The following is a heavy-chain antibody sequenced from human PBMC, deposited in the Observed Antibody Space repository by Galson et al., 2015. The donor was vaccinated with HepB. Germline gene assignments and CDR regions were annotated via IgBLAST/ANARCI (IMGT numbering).Heavy chain of an antibody. CDR3: VRNRADLVLPIYFDP. V-gene: IGHV1-3*01. CDR1: GYISTSFA. J-gene: IGHJ5*02. CDR2: INAGNGDT. Sequence: SVKVSCKASGYISTSFAIHWVRQAPGQNLEWMGWINAGNGDTRYSPNLQGRVTITWDTSATTAYMELSSLRSEDTAVYYCVRNRADLVLPIYFDPWGQGTPVTVSS. D-gene: IGHD1-14*01.